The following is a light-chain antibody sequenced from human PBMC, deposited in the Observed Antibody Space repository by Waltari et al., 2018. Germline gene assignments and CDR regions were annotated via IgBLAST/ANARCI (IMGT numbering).Light chain of an antibody. V-gene: IGKV4-1*01. CDR1: QSVLFSSNNNNY. CDR2: WAS. J-gene: IGKJ4*01. Sequence: DIVMTQSPDSLAVSLGERATINCRSSQSVLFSSNNNNYLAWYQQKPGQPPKLLLYWASTRESGVPDRFSGSGSGTDFTLTISSLQAEDVAVYYCQQYFSTPLTFGGGTKVEIK. CDR3: QQYFSTPLT.